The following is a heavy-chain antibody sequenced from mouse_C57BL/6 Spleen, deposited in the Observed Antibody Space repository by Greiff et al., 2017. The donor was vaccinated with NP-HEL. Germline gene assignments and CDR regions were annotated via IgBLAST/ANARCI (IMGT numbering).Heavy chain of an antibody. CDR1: GFSFNTYA. D-gene: IGHD2-2*01. V-gene: IGHV10-1*01. CDR3: VADDGYGLFAY. Sequence: VQLVESGGGLVQPKGSLKLSCAASGFSFNTYAMNWVRQAPGKGLEWVARIRSKSNNYATYYADSVKDRFTISRDDSESMLYLQMNNLKTEDTAMYYCVADDGYGLFAYWGQGTLVTVSA. CDR2: IRSKSNNYAT. J-gene: IGHJ3*01.